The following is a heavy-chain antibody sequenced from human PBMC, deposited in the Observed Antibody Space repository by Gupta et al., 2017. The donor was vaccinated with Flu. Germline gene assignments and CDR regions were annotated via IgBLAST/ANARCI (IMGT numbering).Heavy chain of an antibody. D-gene: IGHD5-24*01. CDR1: GFTFNNHN. Sequence: EVQLVESGGGLVQPGGSLRLSCAASGFTFNNHNMNWVRQVPGKGLGWVSCISGSSSEMYYADSVKGRFTITRDNAKNSLYLQMNSLRDEDTAVYYCARMSEMATIIDYWGQGTLVTGSS. CDR2: ISGSSSEM. J-gene: IGHJ4*02. V-gene: IGHV3-48*02. CDR3: ARMSEMATIIDY.